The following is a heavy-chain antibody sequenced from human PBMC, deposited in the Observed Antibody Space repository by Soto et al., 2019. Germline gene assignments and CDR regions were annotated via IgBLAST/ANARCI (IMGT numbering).Heavy chain of an antibody. J-gene: IGHJ4*02. D-gene: IGHD3-9*01. CDR3: AKYFDWLLNSFDY. CDR2: ISGSGGNT. Sequence: PGGSLRLSCAASGFMFSSNAMSWVRQAPGKGLEWVSAISGSGGNTYYADSVKGRFTISRDNSKNTLSLQMNSLRAKDTAVYYCAKYFDWLLNSFDYWGQGTLVTVSS. CDR1: GFMFSSNA. V-gene: IGHV3-23*01.